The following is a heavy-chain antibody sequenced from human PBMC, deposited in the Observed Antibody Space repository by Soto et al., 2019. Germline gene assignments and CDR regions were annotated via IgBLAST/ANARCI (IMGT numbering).Heavy chain of an antibody. D-gene: IGHD4-17*01. CDR3: VTPGYGGQAFDY. CDR1: GFTFSDHY. V-gene: IGHV3-72*01. J-gene: IGHJ4*02. CDR2: IRNKAKTYTT. Sequence: EVQLVESGGGLVQPGGSLRLSCVVSGFTFSDHYMDWVRQAPGKGLEWVGRIRNKAKTYTTDYAASVKGRLTISRDDSKNSLCLQMNSLKAEDTAVYYCVTPGYGGQAFDYWGQGTLVTVSS.